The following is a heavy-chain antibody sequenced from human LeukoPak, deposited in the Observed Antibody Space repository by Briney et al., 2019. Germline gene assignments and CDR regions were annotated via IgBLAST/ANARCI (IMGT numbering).Heavy chain of an antibody. J-gene: IGHJ4*02. V-gene: IGHV3-23*01. CDR1: GFTFSSYA. CDR2: ISGSGGST. CDR3: AKDMFYESSGYHQPHDY. D-gene: IGHD3-22*01. Sequence: GGSLRLSCAASGFTFSSYAMSWVRQAPGKGLEWVSAISGSGGSTYYADSVKGRFTISRDNSKNTLYLQMSSLRAEDTAVYYCAKDMFYESSGYHQPHDYWGQGTLVTVSS.